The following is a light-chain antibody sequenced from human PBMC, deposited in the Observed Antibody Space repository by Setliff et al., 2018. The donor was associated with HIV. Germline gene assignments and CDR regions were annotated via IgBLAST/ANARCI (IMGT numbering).Light chain of an antibody. Sequence: SVLTQPASVSGSPGQSIAISCTGTSSDVGGYDYVSWFQQHPGKAPKLMIYDVSKRPSGVSNRFSGSKSDNTASLTISGLQAEDEADYFCSSYTSISTYVFGTGTKV. J-gene: IGLJ1*01. CDR3: SSYTSISTYV. CDR2: DVS. CDR1: SSDVGGYDY. V-gene: IGLV2-14*01.